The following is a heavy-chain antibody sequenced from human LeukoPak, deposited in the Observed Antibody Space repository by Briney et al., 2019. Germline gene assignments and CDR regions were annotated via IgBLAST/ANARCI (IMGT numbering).Heavy chain of an antibody. Sequence: PSKTLSLTCAVYGASFNDYYWSWIRHSPTKGLEWIGEVNHSGSAKYNPSLKSRVTISADKSKNQFFLRLSPVAAADSGVYYCARERASNNHDNWFDPWGQGTLVTVSS. CDR2: VNHSGSA. J-gene: IGHJ5*02. CDR1: GASFNDYY. CDR3: ARERASNNHDNWFDP. V-gene: IGHV4-34*01.